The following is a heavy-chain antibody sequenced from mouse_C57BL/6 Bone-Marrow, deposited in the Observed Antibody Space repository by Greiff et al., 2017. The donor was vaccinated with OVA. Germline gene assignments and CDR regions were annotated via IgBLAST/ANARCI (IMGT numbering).Heavy chain of an antibody. V-gene: IGHV1-19*01. Sequence: VQLQQSGPVLVKPGASVKMSCKASGYTFTDYYMNWVKQSHGKSLEWIGVINPYNGGTSYNQKFKGKATLTVDKSSSTAYMELNSLTSEDSAVYYCARYNYGNYGFAYWGQGTLVTVSA. CDR3: ARYNYGNYGFAY. J-gene: IGHJ3*01. CDR2: INPYNGGT. D-gene: IGHD2-1*01. CDR1: GYTFTDYY.